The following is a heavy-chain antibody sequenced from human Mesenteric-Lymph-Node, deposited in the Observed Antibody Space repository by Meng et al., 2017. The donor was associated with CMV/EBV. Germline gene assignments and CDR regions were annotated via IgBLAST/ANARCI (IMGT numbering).Heavy chain of an antibody. CDR2: TYYRSKYIN. D-gene: IGHD3-22*01. CDR1: AS. Sequence: ASWNWIRQSPSRGLEWLGRTYYRSKYINDYAVSVKSRITIKPDTSKNQFSLQLDSVTPEDTAVYYCARAFVGYYSDRSGYYYTPFDSWGQGTLVTVSS. CDR3: ARAFVGYYSDRSGYYYTPFDS. J-gene: IGHJ4*02. V-gene: IGHV6-1*01.